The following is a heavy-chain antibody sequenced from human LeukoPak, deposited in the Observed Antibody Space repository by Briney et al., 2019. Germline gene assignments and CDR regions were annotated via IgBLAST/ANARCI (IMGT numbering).Heavy chain of an antibody. Sequence: SETLSLTCAVYGGSFSGYYWSWIRQPPGKGLEWIGEINHSGSTNYNPSLRSRVTISVDTSKNQFSLKLSSVTAADTAVYYCARHPRRAWYSYYDSSGYYFDYWGQGTLVTVSS. CDR1: GGSFSGYY. CDR3: ARHPRRAWYSYYDSSGYYFDY. J-gene: IGHJ4*02. CDR2: INHSGST. V-gene: IGHV4-34*01. D-gene: IGHD3-22*01.